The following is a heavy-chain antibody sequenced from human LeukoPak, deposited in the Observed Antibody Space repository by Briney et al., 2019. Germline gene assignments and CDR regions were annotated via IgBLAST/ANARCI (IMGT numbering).Heavy chain of an antibody. CDR3: ARHLAAAGLAFDAFQV. V-gene: IGHV4-39*01. CDR1: GGSISSSSYY. D-gene: IGHD6-13*01. CDR2: IYYSGST. Sequence: PSETLSLTCIVSGGSISSSSYYWGWIRQPPGKGLEWIGSIYYSGSTYYNPSLKSRVTISVDTSKNQFSLKLSSVTAADTAVYYCARHLAAAGLAFDAFQVWGQGTMVTVSS. J-gene: IGHJ3*01.